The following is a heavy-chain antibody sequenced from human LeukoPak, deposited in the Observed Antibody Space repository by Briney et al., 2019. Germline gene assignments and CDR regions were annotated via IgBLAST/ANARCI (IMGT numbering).Heavy chain of an antibody. Sequence: PGGSLRLSCAASRFTLSSYAMSWVRQAPGKGLEWDSAISGSGGSTYYADSVKGRFTISRDNSKNTLYLQMNSLRAEDTAVYYCAIPPGGVYSPFDYWGQGTLVTVSS. J-gene: IGHJ4*02. V-gene: IGHV3-23*01. CDR2: ISGSGGST. CDR1: RFTLSSYA. CDR3: AIPPGGVYSPFDY. D-gene: IGHD5/OR15-5a*01.